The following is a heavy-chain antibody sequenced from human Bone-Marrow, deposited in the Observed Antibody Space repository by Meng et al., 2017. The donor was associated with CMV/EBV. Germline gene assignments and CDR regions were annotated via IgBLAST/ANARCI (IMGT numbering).Heavy chain of an antibody. CDR2: IIPILGIA. D-gene: IGHD3-3*01. CDR1: GGTFSSYT. J-gene: IGHJ6*02. CDR3: AGSYYDFWSGYSAADYYYYYGMDV. Sequence: SVKVSCKASGGTFSSYTISWVRQAPGQGLEWMGRIIPILGIANYAQKFQGRVTITADKSTSTAYMELSSLRSEDTAVYYCAGSYYDFWSGYSAADYYYYYGMDVWGQGTTVTVSS. V-gene: IGHV1-69*02.